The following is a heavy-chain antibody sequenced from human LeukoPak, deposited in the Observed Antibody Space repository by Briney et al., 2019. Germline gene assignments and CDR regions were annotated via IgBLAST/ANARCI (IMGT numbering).Heavy chain of an antibody. CDR2: ISYDGSNK. D-gene: IGHD2-21*01. CDR1: GFTFSSYG. J-gene: IGHJ4*02. Sequence: RGSLRLSCAASGFTFSSYGMHWVRQAPGKGLEWVAVISYDGSNKYYADSVKGRFTISRDNSKNTLYLQMNSLRAEDTAVYYCAKAPYPGDYWGQGTLVTVSS. CDR3: AKAPYPGDY. V-gene: IGHV3-30*18.